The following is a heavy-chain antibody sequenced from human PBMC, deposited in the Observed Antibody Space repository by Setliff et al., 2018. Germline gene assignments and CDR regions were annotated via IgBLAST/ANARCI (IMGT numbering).Heavy chain of an antibody. CDR3: ARQDRFYDRSVFVEYFQH. Sequence: SETLSLTCTVSGGSISSYYWSWIRQPPWKGLEWIGYIYTSGSTNYNPSLKSRVTISLDTSKNQFSLKLSSVTAADTAVYYCARQDRFYDRSVFVEYFQHWGQGALVTVSS. D-gene: IGHD3-22*01. V-gene: IGHV4-59*08. CDR1: GGSISSYY. J-gene: IGHJ1*01. CDR2: IYTSGST.